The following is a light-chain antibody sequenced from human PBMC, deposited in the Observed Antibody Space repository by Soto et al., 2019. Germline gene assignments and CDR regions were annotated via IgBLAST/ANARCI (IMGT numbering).Light chain of an antibody. J-gene: IGKJ1*01. CDR1: QSVSSN. CDR2: GVY. CDR3: QQYDKWPQRT. Sequence: EIVMTQSPTILSGSPGERATLSCRASQSVSSNLAWYQQKPGQPPRLLMYGVYTRAPGTPARFSGSGSGTEFTITISSLQSEDSAVYYCQQYDKWPQRTVGQGTKVPIK. V-gene: IGKV3D-15*01.